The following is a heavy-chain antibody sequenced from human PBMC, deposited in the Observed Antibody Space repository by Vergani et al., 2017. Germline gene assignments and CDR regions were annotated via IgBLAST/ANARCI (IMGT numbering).Heavy chain of an antibody. CDR1: GFTFSTYA. V-gene: IGHV3-23*01. J-gene: IGHJ4*02. CDR3: VKDAGSYENFFDS. CDR2: LTGGDGST. D-gene: IGHD1-26*01. Sequence: EVQLLESGGSLKQPGGSVRLSCAASGFTFSTYAMHWVRQAPGKGLEWVSALTGGDGSTYYADSFKGRFIISRDNSRDTLYLQMNSLRPEDSATYYCVKDAGSYENFFDSWGQGTLVTVSS.